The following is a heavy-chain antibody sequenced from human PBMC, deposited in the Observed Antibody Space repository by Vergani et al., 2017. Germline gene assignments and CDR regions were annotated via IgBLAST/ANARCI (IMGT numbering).Heavy chain of an antibody. D-gene: IGHD3-10*01. CDR2: INHSGST. Sequence: QVQLQQWGAGLLKPSETLSLTCAVYGGSFSGYYWSWIRQPPGKGLEWIGEINHSGSTNYNPSLKSRVTISVDTSKNQFSLKLSSVTAADTAVYYCARVETTMVRGGLFDYWGQGTLVTVSS. CDR3: ARVETTMVRGGLFDY. CDR1: GGSFSGYY. V-gene: IGHV4-34*01. J-gene: IGHJ4*02.